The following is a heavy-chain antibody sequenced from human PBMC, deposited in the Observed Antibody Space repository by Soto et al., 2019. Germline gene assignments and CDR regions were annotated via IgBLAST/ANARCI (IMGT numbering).Heavy chain of an antibody. J-gene: IGHJ6*02. CDR1: GFTFSSYW. CDR2: INSDGSST. Sequence: EVQLVESGGGLVQPGGSLRLSCAASGFTFSSYWMHWVRQAPGKGLVWVSRINSDGSSTSYADSVKGRFTISRDNAKNTLYLQMNSLRAEDTAVYYCARAHRVGRDGYKYYYYGMDVWGQGTTVTVSS. V-gene: IGHV3-74*01. D-gene: IGHD5-12*01. CDR3: ARAHRVGRDGYKYYYYGMDV.